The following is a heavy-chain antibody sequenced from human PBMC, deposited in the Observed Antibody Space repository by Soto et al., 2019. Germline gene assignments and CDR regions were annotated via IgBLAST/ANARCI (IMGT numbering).Heavy chain of an antibody. CDR1: GYTFHNYG. V-gene: IGHV1-18*01. CDR3: ARGSESFDL. Sequence: QVLLMQSGPEVKKPGASVKVSCKASGYTFHNYGISWVRQVPGQGLEWMGWISGYNGNTNYAPKIQGRVTVTRGTYTATAYMELRSLRSDDTAICYCARGSESFDLWGQGTLVSVSS. D-gene: IGHD1-26*01. J-gene: IGHJ4*02. CDR2: ISGYNGNT.